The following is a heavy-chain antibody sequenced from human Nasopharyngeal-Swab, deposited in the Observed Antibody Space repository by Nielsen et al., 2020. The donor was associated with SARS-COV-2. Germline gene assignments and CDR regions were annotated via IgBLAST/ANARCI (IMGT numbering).Heavy chain of an antibody. CDR2: SHYSGST. V-gene: IGHV4-59*08. Sequence: SATLSLPPTLSGASPSSYSSSWIRQTPGKGVEWVAYSHYSGSTNYNPSLKSRVTMSVDTSKRQFSLMLTSVTAADTAVYYCARGFDYWGQGTLVTVSS. J-gene: IGHJ4*02. CDR1: GASPSSYS. CDR3: ARGFDY.